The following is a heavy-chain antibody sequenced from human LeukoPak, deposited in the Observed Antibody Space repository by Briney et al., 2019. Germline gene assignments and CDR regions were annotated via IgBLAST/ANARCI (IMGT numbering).Heavy chain of an antibody. CDR2: ISYDGSNK. D-gene: IGHD3-22*01. Sequence: GGSLRLSCAASGFTFSSYAMHWVRQAPGKGLEWVAVISYDGSNKYHADSVKGRFTISRDNSKNTLYLQMNSLRAEDTAVYYCARDSNYYDSSGCYWEYWGQGTLVTVSS. V-gene: IGHV3-30-3*01. J-gene: IGHJ4*02. CDR1: GFTFSSYA. CDR3: ARDSNYYDSSGCYWEY.